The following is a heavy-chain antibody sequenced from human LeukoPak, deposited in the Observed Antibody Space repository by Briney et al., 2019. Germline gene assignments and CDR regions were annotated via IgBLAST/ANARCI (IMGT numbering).Heavy chain of an antibody. J-gene: IGHJ4*02. V-gene: IGHV4-39*07. D-gene: IGHD1-7*01. CDR1: GGSISSSSYY. CDR3: ARAELELSGYFDY. CDR2: IYYSGST. Sequence: SETLSLTCTVSGGSISSSSYYWGWIRQPPGKGLEWIGSIYYSGSTYYNPSLKSRVTISVYTSKNQFSLKLSSVTAADTAVYYCARAELELSGYFDYWGQGTLVTVSS.